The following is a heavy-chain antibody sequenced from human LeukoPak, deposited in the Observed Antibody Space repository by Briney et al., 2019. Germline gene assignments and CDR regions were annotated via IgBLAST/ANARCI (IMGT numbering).Heavy chain of an antibody. CDR1: GGSISSSSYY. D-gene: IGHD3-3*01. Sequence: KPSETLSLTCTVSGGSISSSSYYWGWIRQPPGKGLEWIGSIYYSGSTYYHPSLKSRVTISVDTSKNQFSLKLSSVTAADTAVYYCASSLPYDFWSGYTNWGQGTLVTVSS. V-gene: IGHV4-39*01. J-gene: IGHJ4*02. CDR2: IYYSGST. CDR3: ASSLPYDFWSGYTN.